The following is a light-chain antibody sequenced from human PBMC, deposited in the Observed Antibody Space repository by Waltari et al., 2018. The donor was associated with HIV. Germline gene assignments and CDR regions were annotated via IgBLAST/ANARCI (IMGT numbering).Light chain of an antibody. CDR3: QSADSSGTYVV. J-gene: IGLJ2*01. CDR1: ALPTQY. CDR2: KDS. V-gene: IGLV3-25*03. Sequence: SDELTQPPSVSVSTGQTARITCSGDALPTQYDYWYQQKPGQAPVLVIYKDSERPSGIPERFSGSSSWTTVTLTISGVQAEDEADYYCQSADSSGTYVVFGGGTKLTVL.